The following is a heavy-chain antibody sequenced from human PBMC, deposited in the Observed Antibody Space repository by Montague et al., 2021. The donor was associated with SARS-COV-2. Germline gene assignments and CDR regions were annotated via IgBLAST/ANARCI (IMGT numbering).Heavy chain of an antibody. D-gene: IGHD3-22*01. Sequence: SETLSLTCTVSGGSISSSSYYWSWIRQPPGKGLEWIGSIYYNGSTYYNPSLKSRVTISVDTSKNQFSLKLSSVTAADTAVYYCAREGGWLSRGSYYFDYWGQGTLVTVSS. CDR1: GGSISSSSYY. CDR3: AREGGWLSRGSYYFDY. V-gene: IGHV4-39*07. J-gene: IGHJ4*02. CDR2: IYYNGST.